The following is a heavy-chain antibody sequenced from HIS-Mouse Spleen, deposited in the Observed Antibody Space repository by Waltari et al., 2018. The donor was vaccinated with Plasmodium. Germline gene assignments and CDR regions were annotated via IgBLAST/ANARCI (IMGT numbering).Heavy chain of an antibody. CDR3: ARVVTIFGVVIDY. CDR2: ISSSSSTI. CDR1: GFTFSGSS. D-gene: IGHD3-3*01. Sequence: EVQLVESGGGLVQPGGYLRLSCAASGFTFSGSSMNWVRQAPGKGLEWVSYISSSSSTIYYADSVKGRFTISRDNAKNSLYLQMNSLRDEDTAVYYCARVVTIFGVVIDYWGQGTLVTVSS. J-gene: IGHJ4*02. V-gene: IGHV3-48*02.